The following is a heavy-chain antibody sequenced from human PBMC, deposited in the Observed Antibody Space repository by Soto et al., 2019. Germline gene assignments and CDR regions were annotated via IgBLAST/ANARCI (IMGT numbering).Heavy chain of an antibody. CDR1: GFTFSSYW. D-gene: IGHD6-13*01. J-gene: IGHJ4*02. V-gene: IGHV3-74*01. Sequence: QPGGSLRLSCAASGFTFSSYWMHWVRQAPGKGLVWVSRINSDGSSTSYADSVKGRFTISRDNAKNTLYLQMNSLRAEDTAVYYFERHEGGSWYREFFAYGGQGTLVTV. CDR3: ERHEGGSWYREFFAY. CDR2: INSDGSST.